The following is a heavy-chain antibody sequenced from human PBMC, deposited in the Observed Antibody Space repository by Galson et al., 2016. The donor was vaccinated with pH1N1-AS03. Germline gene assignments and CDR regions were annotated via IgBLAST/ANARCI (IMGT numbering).Heavy chain of an antibody. J-gene: IGHJ4*02. V-gene: IGHV2-5*02. Sequence: PALVKPTQTLTLTCPFSGFSLATSGVGVGWIRQPPGKALEWLALIYWDDEKLYNPSLKSRLTVTKDTSKNLVVLTLTDMDPVDTATYLCTRSRYYNTNLYYFDYWGQGTLVTVSS. D-gene: IGHD2/OR15-2a*01. CDR1: GFSLATSGVG. CDR3: TRSRYYNTNLYYFDY. CDR2: IYWDDEK.